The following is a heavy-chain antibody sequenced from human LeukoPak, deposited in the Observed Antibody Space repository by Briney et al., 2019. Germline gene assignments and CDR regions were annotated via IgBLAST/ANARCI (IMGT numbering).Heavy chain of an antibody. J-gene: IGHJ5*02. CDR2: IYHSGSA. CDR3: ARGIAVAVVWGPDENWFDP. V-gene: IGHV4-30-2*01. CDR1: GGSISSGGYS. D-gene: IGHD6-19*01. Sequence: SETLSLTCAVSGGSISSGGYSWSWIRQPPGKGLEWIGYIYHSGSAYYNPSLKSRVTISVDRSKNQFSLKLSSVTAADTAVYYCARGIAVAVVWGPDENWFDPWGQGTLVTVSS.